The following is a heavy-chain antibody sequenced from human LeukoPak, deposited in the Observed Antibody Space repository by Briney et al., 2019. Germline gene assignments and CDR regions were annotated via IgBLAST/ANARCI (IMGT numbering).Heavy chain of an antibody. CDR3: ARVRRTITFGGDAFDI. CDR2: IIPIFGTA. J-gene: IGHJ3*02. D-gene: IGHD3-16*01. Sequence: GASVKVSCKASGGTFSSYAISWVRQAPGQGLEWMGGIIPIFGTANYAQKFQGRVTITADESTSTAYMELSSLRSEDTAVYYCARVRRTITFGGDAFDIWGQGTMVTVSS. V-gene: IGHV1-69*13. CDR1: GGTFSSYA.